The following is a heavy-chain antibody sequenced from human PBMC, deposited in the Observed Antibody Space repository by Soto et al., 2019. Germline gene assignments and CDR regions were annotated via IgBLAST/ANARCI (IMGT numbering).Heavy chain of an antibody. J-gene: IGHJ6*03. Sequence: QVQLYESGPGLVKPSETLSLTCTVSGASISDYYWTWIRQPPGKGLEWLGFFHSYVTSXXNXSLXXXXXXXXXXXXXXXXXXXXXXXXXXXXXYXCAXGVVPPALGIYYYYFMDVWGKGTTVXVSS. V-gene: IGHV4-4*08. CDR1: GASISDYY. D-gene: IGHD2-2*01. CDR3: AXGVVPPALGIYYYYFMDV. CDR2: FHSYVTS.